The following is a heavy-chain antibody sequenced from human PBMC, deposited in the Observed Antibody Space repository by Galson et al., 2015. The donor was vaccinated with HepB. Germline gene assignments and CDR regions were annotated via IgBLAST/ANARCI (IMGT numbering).Heavy chain of an antibody. CDR3: ASGRVYYDSTGYKIFDY. CDR1: GFIFSNYW. V-gene: IGHV3-74*01. CDR2: VKSDGSST. D-gene: IGHD3-22*01. J-gene: IGHJ4*02. Sequence: LRLSCAASGFIFSNYWMHWVRQAPGKGLMWVSGVKSDGSSTTYADSVKGRFTISRDNAKNTLYQQMNSLRAEDTAVYYCASGRVYYDSTGYKIFDYWGQGILVTVSS.